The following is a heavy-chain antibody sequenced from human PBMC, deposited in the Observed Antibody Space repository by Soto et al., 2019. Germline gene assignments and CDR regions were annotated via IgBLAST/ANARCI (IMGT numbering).Heavy chain of an antibody. V-gene: IGHV1-69*01. D-gene: IGHD4-17*01. CDR3: ARVRVTTPYYFYGMDV. Sequence: QVQLVQSGAEVKKTGSSVKVSCKASGGTFSSYAISWVRQAPGQGIEWMGGIIPIFGTANYAQKFQGRVTITADESTSTAYMELSSLRSEDTAVYYCARVRVTTPYYFYGMDVWGQGTTVTVSS. J-gene: IGHJ6*02. CDR1: GGTFSSYA. CDR2: IIPIFGTA.